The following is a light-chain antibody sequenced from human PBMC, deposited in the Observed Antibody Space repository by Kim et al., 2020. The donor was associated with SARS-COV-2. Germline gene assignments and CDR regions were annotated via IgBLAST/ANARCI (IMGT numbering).Light chain of an antibody. V-gene: IGLV1-44*01. CDR1: SSNIGSNT. CDR3: TSWHDPLVGRV. CDR2: RNN. Sequence: QSELTQPPSASGTPGQRVTISCSGSSSNIGSNTVNWYQQLPGTAPKLLIYRNNQRPSGVPDRFSGSKSGTSASLAISGLQSEDEADYYCTSWHDPLVGRVFGGGTQLTVL. J-gene: IGLJ3*02.